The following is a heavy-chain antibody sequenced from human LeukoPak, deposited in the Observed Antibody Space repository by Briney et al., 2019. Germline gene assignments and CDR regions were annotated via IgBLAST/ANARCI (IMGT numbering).Heavy chain of an antibody. D-gene: IGHD6-19*01. CDR2: ITSSSTYI. Sequence: GGPLRLSCAASGFTFSSYSMNWVRQAPGKGLEWVSSITSSSTYIYYADSVKGRFTISRDNAKNSLYLQMNSLRAEDTAVYYCACSSGWYYFDYWGQGTLVTVSS. CDR3: ACSSGWYYFDY. J-gene: IGHJ4*02. V-gene: IGHV3-21*01. CDR1: GFTFSSYS.